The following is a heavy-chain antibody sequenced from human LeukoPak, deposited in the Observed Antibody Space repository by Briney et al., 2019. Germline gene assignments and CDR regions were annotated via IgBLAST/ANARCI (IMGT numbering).Heavy chain of an antibody. CDR2: ISNSGDST. J-gene: IGHJ4*02. D-gene: IGHD2-2*01. CDR3: VKDRCDGTTCPEV. CDR1: GFTFTTYA. V-gene: IGHV3-23*01. Sequence: GGSLRLSCAASGFTFTTYAMSWVRQAPGEGLEWVSGISNSGDSTYYSDSLKGRFTISRDNSKNTLHLQMSNLRADDTALYYCVKDRCDGTTCPEVWGQGTLVTVSS.